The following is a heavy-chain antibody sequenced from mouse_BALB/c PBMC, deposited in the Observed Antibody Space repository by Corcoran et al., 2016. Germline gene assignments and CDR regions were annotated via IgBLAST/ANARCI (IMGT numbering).Heavy chain of an antibody. CDR1: GYSITSGYY. D-gene: IGHD2-4*01. CDR2: ISYDGSN. V-gene: IGHV3-6*02. CDR3: ARFVYDYDVLDY. J-gene: IGHJ2*01. Sequence: DVQLQESGPGLVKPSQSLSLTCSVTGYSITSGYYWNWIRQFPGNKLEWMGYISYDGSNNYNPSLKNRISITRDTSKNQFFLKLNSVTSEDTATYDCARFVYDYDVLDYWGQGTTLTVSS.